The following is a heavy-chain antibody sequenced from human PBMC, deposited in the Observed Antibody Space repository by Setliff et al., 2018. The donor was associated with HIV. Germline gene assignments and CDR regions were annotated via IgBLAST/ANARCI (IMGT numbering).Heavy chain of an antibody. Sequence: ASVKVSCKASGYTFTNYYIHWVRQAPGQGLEWMGLINPSGGRTSYAQKFQGRLTMTRDTSRSTVYMELSSLRSEDTAVYYCARCGAGEWHLYMDVWGKETAVTVSS. V-gene: IGHV1-46*01. CDR3: ARCGAGEWHLYMDV. CDR2: INPSGGRT. J-gene: IGHJ6*03. CDR1: GYTFTNYY. D-gene: IGHD3-16*01.